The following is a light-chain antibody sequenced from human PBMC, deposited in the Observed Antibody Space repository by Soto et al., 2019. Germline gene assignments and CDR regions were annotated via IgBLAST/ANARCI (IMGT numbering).Light chain of an antibody. J-gene: IGLJ1*01. V-gene: IGLV2-14*03. Sequence: QSALTRPASVSGSPGQSITIFCTGTSSDIGIYNFVSWYQQHPGKAPKLMIYNVYSRPSGVSSRFSGSKSGNTASLTISWLQAEDEADYYCNSYTSASTYVFGTGTKVTVL. CDR2: NVY. CDR3: NSYTSASTYV. CDR1: SSDIGIYNF.